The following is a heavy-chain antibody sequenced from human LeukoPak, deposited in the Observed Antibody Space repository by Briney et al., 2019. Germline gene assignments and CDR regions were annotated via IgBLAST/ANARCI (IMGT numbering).Heavy chain of an antibody. V-gene: IGHV4-30-2*01. J-gene: IGHJ3*02. Sequence: LSETLSLTCTVSGGSISSGGYYWSWIRQPPGKGLEWIGYIYHSGSTYYNPSLKSRVTISVDTSKNQFSLKLSSVTAADTAVYYCAIESAFDIWGQGTMVTVSS. CDR2: IYHSGST. CDR3: AIESAFDI. CDR1: GGSISSGGYY.